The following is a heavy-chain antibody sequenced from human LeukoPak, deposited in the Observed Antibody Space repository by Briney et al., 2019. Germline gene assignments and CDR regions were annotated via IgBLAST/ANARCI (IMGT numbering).Heavy chain of an antibody. D-gene: IGHD2-2*01. V-gene: IGHV3-30*03. Sequence: GRSLRLSCVASGFTFSSYGMHWVRQAPGKGPEWVALISYDGGDKYYVDSVKGRFTISRDNSKNSLYLQMDSLRAEDTAIYYCARMPRLLDPWGQGTLVTVSS. CDR2: ISYDGGDK. CDR3: ARMPRLLDP. CDR1: GFTFSSYG. J-gene: IGHJ5*02.